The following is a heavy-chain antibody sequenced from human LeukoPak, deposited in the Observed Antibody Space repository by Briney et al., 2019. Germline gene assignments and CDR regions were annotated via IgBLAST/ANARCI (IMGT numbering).Heavy chain of an antibody. CDR3: ARDLGSSWFEPLDY. Sequence: KPSETLSLTCAVYGGSFSGYYWSWIRQPPGKGLEWIGEINHSGSTNYNSFLKSRVTISVDKSKNQFSLKLTSATAVDTAVYYCARDLGSSWFEPLDYWGQGILVIVSS. J-gene: IGHJ4*02. CDR2: INHSGST. D-gene: IGHD6-13*01. V-gene: IGHV4-34*01. CDR1: GGSFSGYY.